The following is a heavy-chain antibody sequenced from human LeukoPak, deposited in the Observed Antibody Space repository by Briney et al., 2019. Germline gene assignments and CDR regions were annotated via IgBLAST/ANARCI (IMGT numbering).Heavy chain of an antibody. CDR3: ARHVGYHYYYMDV. V-gene: IGHV4-34*01. J-gene: IGHJ6*03. D-gene: IGHD2-8*01. CDR2: INHSGST. Sequence: SETLSLTCAVYGGSFSGYYWSWIRQPPGKGLEWSGEINHSGSTNYNPSLKSRVTISVDTSKNQFSLKLSSVTAADTAVYYCARHVGYHYYYMDVWGKGTTVTISS. CDR1: GGSFSGYY.